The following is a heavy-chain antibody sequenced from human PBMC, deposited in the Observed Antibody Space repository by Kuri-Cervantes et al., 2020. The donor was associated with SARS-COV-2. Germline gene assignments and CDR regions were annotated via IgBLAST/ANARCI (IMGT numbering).Heavy chain of an antibody. J-gene: IGHJ6*02. CDR1: GYTFTSYG. CDR2: ISAYNGNT. D-gene: IGHD4-17*01. Sequence: ASVKVSCKASGYTFTSYGISWVRRAPGQGLEWMGWISAYNGNTNYAQKLQGRVTMTTDTSTSTAYMELRSLRSEDTAVYYCARDGQGDYDRLRFYYYYGMDVWGQGTTVTVSS. V-gene: IGHV1-18*04. CDR3: ARDGQGDYDRLRFYYYYGMDV.